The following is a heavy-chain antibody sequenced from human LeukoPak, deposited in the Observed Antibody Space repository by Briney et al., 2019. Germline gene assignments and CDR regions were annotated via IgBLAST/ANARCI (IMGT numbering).Heavy chain of an antibody. CDR2: IYYSGST. Sequence: SETLSLTCTVSGGSLSSYYWSWIRQPPGKGLEWIGYIYYSGSTNYNPSLKSRVTISVDTSKNQFSLKLSSVTAADTAVYYCARAYGSGSPEGVVFDYWGQGTLVTVSS. J-gene: IGHJ4*02. D-gene: IGHD3-10*01. CDR1: GGSLSSYY. CDR3: ARAYGSGSPEGVVFDY. V-gene: IGHV4-59*01.